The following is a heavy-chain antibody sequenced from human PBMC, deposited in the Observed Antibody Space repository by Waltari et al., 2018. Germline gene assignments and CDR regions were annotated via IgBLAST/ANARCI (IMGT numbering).Heavy chain of an antibody. CDR3: AKAPKTSTSALDP. D-gene: IGHD2-2*01. CDR1: GFTFSSHG. CDR2: IWYDGSNK. V-gene: IGHV3-30*18. Sequence: QVQLVESGGGVVQPGRSLRLSCAASGFTFSSHGMHWVRRAPGKGLEWVAVIWYDGSNKYYADSVKGRFTISRDNSKNTLYLQMNSLRAEDTAMYYCAKAPKTSTSALDPWGQGTLVTVSS. J-gene: IGHJ5*02.